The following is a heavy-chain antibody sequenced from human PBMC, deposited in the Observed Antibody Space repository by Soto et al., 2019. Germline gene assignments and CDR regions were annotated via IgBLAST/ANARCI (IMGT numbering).Heavy chain of an antibody. J-gene: IGHJ6*02. CDR2: IYYSGST. V-gene: IGHV4-31*02. Sequence: SETLSLTCTVSGGSISSGGYYWSWIRQHPGRGLEWIGYIYYSGSTYYNPSLKSRVTISVDTSKNQFSLKLSSVTAADTAVYYCAGSGYVWEDGMDVWGQGTTVTVSS. D-gene: IGHD3-16*01. CDR3: AGSGYVWEDGMDV. CDR1: GGSISSGGYY.